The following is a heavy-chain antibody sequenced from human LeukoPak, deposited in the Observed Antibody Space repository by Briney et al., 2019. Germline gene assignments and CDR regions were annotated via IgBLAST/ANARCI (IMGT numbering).Heavy chain of an antibody. D-gene: IGHD3-3*01. V-gene: IGHV1-18*01. CDR1: GYTFTSYG. CDR3: ARDPTAYGFLEWSDAFDI. Sequence: ASVKVSCKASGYTFTSYGISWVRQAPGQGLEWMGWISAYNGNTNYAQKLQGRVTMTTDTSTSTAYMELRSLRSDDTAVYYCARDPTAYGFLEWSDAFDIWGQGTMVTVSS. J-gene: IGHJ3*02. CDR2: ISAYNGNT.